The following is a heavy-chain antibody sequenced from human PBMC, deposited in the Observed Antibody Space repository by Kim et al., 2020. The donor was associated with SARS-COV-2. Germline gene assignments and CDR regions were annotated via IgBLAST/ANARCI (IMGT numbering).Heavy chain of an antibody. J-gene: IGHJ4*01. CDR1: GGSFSGYY. V-gene: IGHV4-34*01. D-gene: IGHD6-13*01. CDR2: INHSGST. Sequence: SETLSLTCAVYGGSFSGYYWSWIRQPPGKGLEWIGEINHSGSTNYNPSLKSRVTISVDTSKNQFSLKLSSVTAADTAVYYCARGAGIAAAGYRKYYFDY. CDR3: ARGAGIAAAGYRKYYFDY.